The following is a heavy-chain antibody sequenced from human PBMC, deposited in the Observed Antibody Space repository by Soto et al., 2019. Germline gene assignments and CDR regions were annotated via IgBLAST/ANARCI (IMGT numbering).Heavy chain of an antibody. J-gene: IGHJ4*02. Sequence: EVQLLESGGGLVQPGGSLRLSCAASGFTFSSYAMSWVRQAPGKGLEWVSAISGSGGSTYYADSVKGRFTISRDNSKDTLYLQINSLRADDTAVYYCAKDGAATPLNLRYNKHDYWGQGTLVTVSS. V-gene: IGHV3-23*01. CDR2: ISGSGGST. D-gene: IGHD2-15*01. CDR3: AKDGAATPLNLRYNKHDY. CDR1: GFTFSSYA.